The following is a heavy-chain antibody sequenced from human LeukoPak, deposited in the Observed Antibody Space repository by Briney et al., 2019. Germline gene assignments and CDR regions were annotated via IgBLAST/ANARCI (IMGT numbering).Heavy chain of an antibody. CDR3: AKDRIVVVVAAGSFDY. J-gene: IGHJ4*02. D-gene: IGHD2-15*01. Sequence: GGSLRLSCAASGFTFSSYAMSWVRQAPGKGLEWVSAISGSGGSTYHADSVKGRFTISRDNSKNTLYLQMNSLRAEDTAVYYCAKDRIVVVVAAGSFDYWGQGTLVTVSS. CDR2: ISGSGGST. V-gene: IGHV3-23*01. CDR1: GFTFSSYA.